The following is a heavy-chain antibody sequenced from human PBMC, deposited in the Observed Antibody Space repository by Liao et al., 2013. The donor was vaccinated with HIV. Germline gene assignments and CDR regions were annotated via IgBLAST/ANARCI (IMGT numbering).Heavy chain of an antibody. J-gene: IGHJ6*04. Sequence: QLQLQESGPGLVKPSETLSLTCSVSGGSISGSTYYWGWIRQAPGKGLEYIGNIYSSGRANSNPSLKSRVTISMDTSKNQFSLKMNSVTAADTAVYYCAKSDYGAGSDKYSILLHDVWGEGTTVTVSS. D-gene: IGHD3-10*01. CDR3: AKSDYGAGSDKYSILLHDV. V-gene: IGHV4-39*07. CDR2: IYSSGRA. CDR1: GGSISGSTYY.